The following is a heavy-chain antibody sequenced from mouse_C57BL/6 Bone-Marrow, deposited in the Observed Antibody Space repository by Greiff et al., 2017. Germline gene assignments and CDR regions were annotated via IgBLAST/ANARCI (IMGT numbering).Heavy chain of an antibody. D-gene: IGHD2-2*01. Sequence: VQLQQPGAELVKPGASVKMSCKASGYTFTSYWITWVKQRPGQGLEWIGDIYPGSGSTNYNEKFKSKATLTVDTSSSTAYLQLSSLTSEDSAVYYCARQGWLRREFAYWGQGTLVTVSA. CDR3: ARQGWLRREFAY. CDR2: IYPGSGST. V-gene: IGHV1-55*01. CDR1: GYTFTSYW. J-gene: IGHJ3*01.